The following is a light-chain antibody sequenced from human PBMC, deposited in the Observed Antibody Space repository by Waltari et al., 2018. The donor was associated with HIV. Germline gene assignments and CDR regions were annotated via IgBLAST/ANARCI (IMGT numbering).Light chain of an antibody. Sequence: QSVLTQPPSASGTPGQRVTISGSGSSSNIGRNTVNWSQQLPGTAPKLPIYSNNQRPSGVPDRFSGSKSGTSASLAMSGLQSEDEADYYCAAWDDSLNGLYVFGTGTKVTVL. J-gene: IGLJ1*01. CDR2: SNN. V-gene: IGLV1-44*01. CDR3: AAWDDSLNGLYV. CDR1: SSNIGRNT.